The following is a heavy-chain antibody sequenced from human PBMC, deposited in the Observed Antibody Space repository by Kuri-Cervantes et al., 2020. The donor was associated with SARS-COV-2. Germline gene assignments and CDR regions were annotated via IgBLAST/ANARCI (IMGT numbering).Heavy chain of an antibody. V-gene: IGHV6-1*01. Sequence: SETLSLTCAISGDSVSSNSAAWNWIRQSPSRGLEWLGRTYYRSKWYNDYAVSVKSRITINPDTSKNQFSLQLSSVTAADTAVYYCARDGRYGELNWFDPWGQGTLVTVSS. CDR1: GDSVSSNSAA. CDR2: TYYRSKWYN. D-gene: IGHD4-17*01. J-gene: IGHJ5*02. CDR3: ARDGRYGELNWFDP.